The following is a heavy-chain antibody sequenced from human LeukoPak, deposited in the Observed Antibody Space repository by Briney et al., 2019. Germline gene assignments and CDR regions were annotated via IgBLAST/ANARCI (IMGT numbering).Heavy chain of an antibody. CDR3: ARPEYRYGYLLDY. J-gene: IGHJ4*02. V-gene: IGHV1-2*02. CDR1: GYPFSGHN. Sequence: GASVKVSCKASGYPFSGHNIHCVRQAPGQGLEWVGWIDPTTGGTNYAQRFQGRVTLTRDTSITTAYMELNSLTSDDTAVYFCARPEYRYGYLLDYWGQGTLITVSS. D-gene: IGHD5-18*01. CDR2: IDPTTGGT.